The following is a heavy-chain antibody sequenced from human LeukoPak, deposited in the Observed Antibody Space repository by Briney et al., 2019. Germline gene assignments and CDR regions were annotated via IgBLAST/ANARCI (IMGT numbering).Heavy chain of an antibody. J-gene: IGHJ4*02. D-gene: IGHD3-22*01. V-gene: IGHV3-7*01. CDR2: IKQDGSDK. CDR3: AREPYYYDSSGYDY. Sequence: SGGSLRLSCAASGFTFSSFWMSWVRQAPGKGLEWVANIKQDGSDKYYVDSVKGRFTISRDNAKNSLYLQMNSLRAEDTAVYYCAREPYYYDSSGYDYWGQGTLVTVSS. CDR1: GFTFSSFW.